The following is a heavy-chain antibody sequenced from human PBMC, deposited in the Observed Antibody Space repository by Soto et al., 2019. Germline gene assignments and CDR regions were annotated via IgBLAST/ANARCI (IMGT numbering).Heavy chain of an antibody. CDR1: GGSISDDSY. J-gene: IGHJ5*01. CDR2: IYHTGNT. D-gene: IGHD2-2*01. V-gene: IGHV4-30-4*01. CDR3: ARDEYQLLSSVSWFDS. Sequence: PSETLSLTCTVSGGSISDDSYWSWIRQTPGKGLEWIGYIYHTGNTYYNPSLRSRVSISADKSKSQFSLKLISVTAADTAVYFCARDEYQLLSSVSWFDSWGQGTLVTVSS.